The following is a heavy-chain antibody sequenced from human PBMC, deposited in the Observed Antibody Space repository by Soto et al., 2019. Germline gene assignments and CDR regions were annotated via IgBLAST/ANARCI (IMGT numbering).Heavy chain of an antibody. J-gene: IGHJ4*02. Sequence: EVQLLESGGGLVQPGGSLRLSCAASGFTFSSYAMSWVRQAPGKGLEWVSAISGSGGSTYYADSVKGRFTISRDNSKNTLYMQMNSLRAEDTAVYYCANWGGYDFWRGYYLDYWGQGALVNVFS. D-gene: IGHD3-3*01. CDR3: ANWGGYDFWRGYYLDY. CDR1: GFTFSSYA. CDR2: ISGSGGST. V-gene: IGHV3-23*01.